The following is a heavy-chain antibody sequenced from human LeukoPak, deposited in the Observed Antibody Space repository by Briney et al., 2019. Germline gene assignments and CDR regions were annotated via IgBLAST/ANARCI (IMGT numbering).Heavy chain of an antibody. J-gene: IGHJ4*02. CDR3: AKDSGAIVSYADY. D-gene: IGHD5/OR15-5a*01. V-gene: IGHV3-23*01. CDR2: ISGSGGST. Sequence: PGVSLRLSCAASGFTFSSYARSWVRQAPGKGLEWVSAISGSGGSTYYADSVKGRFTISRDNSKNTLYLQMNSLRAEDTAVYYCAKDSGAIVSYADYWGQGTLVTVSS. CDR1: GFTFSSYA.